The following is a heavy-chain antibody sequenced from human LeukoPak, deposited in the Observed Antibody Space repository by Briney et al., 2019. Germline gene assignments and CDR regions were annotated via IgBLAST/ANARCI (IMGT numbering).Heavy chain of an antibody. CDR2: IYHSAST. D-gene: IGHD6-6*01. Sequence: KPSETLSLTCAVSGGSISSSNWWSWVRQPPGKGREWIGEIYHSASTYYNPSLKSRVTISVDRSKNQFSLKLSSVTAPDTAVYYCARVGDSSSAWGQGTLVTVSS. J-gene: IGHJ5*02. CDR3: ARVGDSSSA. CDR1: GGSISSSNW. V-gene: IGHV4-4*02.